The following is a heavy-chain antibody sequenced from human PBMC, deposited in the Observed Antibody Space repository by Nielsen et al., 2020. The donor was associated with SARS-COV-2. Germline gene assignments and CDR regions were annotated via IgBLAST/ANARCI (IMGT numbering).Heavy chain of an antibody. CDR2: INWNSGST. V-gene: IGHV3-20*04. Sequence: GESLKISCAASGFPFDDYGMSWVRQAPGKGLEWVAGINWNSGSTGYADSVKGRFTISRDNAKSLLYLQMNSLRVEDTAVYYCARGTDHTSHFDYWGQGILVAVSS. CDR1: GFPFDDYG. CDR3: ARGTDHTSHFDY. D-gene: IGHD3/OR15-3a*01. J-gene: IGHJ4*02.